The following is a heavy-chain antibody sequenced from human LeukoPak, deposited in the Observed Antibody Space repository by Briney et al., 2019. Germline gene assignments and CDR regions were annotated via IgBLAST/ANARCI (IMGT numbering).Heavy chain of an antibody. CDR1: GFTFSSYW. Sequence: GGSLRLSCAASGFTFSSYWMSWVRRAPGKGLEWVANIKQDGSEKYYVDSVKGRFTISRDNAKNSLYLQMNSLRAEDTAVYYCAREAGHCSGGSCYENAADYWGQGTLVTVSS. J-gene: IGHJ4*02. CDR2: IKQDGSEK. D-gene: IGHD2-15*01. CDR3: AREAGHCSGGSCYENAADY. V-gene: IGHV3-7*01.